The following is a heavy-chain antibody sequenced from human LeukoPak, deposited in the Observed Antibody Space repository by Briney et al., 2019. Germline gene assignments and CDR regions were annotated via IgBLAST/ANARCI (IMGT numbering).Heavy chain of an antibody. V-gene: IGHV1-2*02. CDR1: GYTFTGYY. Sequence: GASVKVSCKASGYTFTGYYMHWVRQAPGQGLEWMGWINPNSGGTNYAQKFQGRVTMTRDMSTSTVYMDLSSLRSEDTAVYYCARGGYSSPRGWFDPWGQGTLVTVSS. CDR2: INPNSGGT. CDR3: ARGGYSSPRGWFDP. D-gene: IGHD6-19*01. J-gene: IGHJ5*02.